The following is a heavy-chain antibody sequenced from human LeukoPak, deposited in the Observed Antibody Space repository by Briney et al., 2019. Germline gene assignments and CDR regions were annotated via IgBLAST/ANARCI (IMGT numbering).Heavy chain of an antibody. D-gene: IGHD2-8*01. Sequence: PSETLSLTCTTSGGSISNYYWSWVRQAPGKGLEWVSAISGSGGSTYYADSVKGRFTISRDNSKNTLYLQMNSLRAEDTAVYYCAKDRDVLMVYATFDYWGQGTLVTVSS. V-gene: IGHV3-23*01. CDR1: GGSISNYY. J-gene: IGHJ4*02. CDR2: ISGSGGST. CDR3: AKDRDVLMVYATFDY.